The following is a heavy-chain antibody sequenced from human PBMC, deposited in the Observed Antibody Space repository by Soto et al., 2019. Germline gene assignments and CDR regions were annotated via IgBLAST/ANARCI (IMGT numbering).Heavy chain of an antibody. D-gene: IGHD3-10*01. CDR3: AKTPTLYGSGSYSDYYFDY. CDR2: ISGGGGST. J-gene: IGHJ4*02. V-gene: IGHV3-23*01. Sequence: EVQLLESGGGLVQPGGSLRLSCAASGFTFSSYAMSWVRQAPGKGLEWVSAISGGGGSTYYADSVKGRFTISRDNSKNTLYLQMNSLRAEDTAVYYCAKTPTLYGSGSYSDYYFDYWGQGTLVTVSS. CDR1: GFTFSSYA.